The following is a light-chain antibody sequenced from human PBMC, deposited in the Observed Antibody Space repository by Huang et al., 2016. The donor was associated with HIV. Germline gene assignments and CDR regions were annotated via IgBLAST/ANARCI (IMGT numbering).Light chain of an antibody. CDR1: QSVVSN. J-gene: IGKJ2*02. V-gene: IGKV3D-15*01. CDR2: RSS. Sequence: EIVMTQSPASLSVSLGEGATLSCRASQSVVSNLAWYQHKPGQAPRLRIYRSSTRATGIPTRFSGSGSGTEFTLTISSLQSEDFAVYYCQQYNNWPRTFGQGTKLEIK. CDR3: QQYNNWPRT.